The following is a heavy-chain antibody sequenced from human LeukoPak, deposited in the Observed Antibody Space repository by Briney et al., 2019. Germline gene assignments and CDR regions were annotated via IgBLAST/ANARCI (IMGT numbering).Heavy chain of an antibody. Sequence: PSETLCLTCTVSGGSISSGSYYWSWIRQPAGKGLEWIGRIYTSGSTNYNPSLKSRVTISVDTSKNQFSLKLSSVTAADTAVYYCARVYDSSGYQRDYWGQGTLVTVSS. CDR3: ARVYDSSGYQRDY. CDR1: GGSISSGSYY. J-gene: IGHJ4*02. V-gene: IGHV4-61*02. D-gene: IGHD3-22*01. CDR2: IYTSGST.